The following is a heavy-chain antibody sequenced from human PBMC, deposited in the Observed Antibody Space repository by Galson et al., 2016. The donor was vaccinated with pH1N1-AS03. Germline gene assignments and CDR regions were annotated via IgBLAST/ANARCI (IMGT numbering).Heavy chain of an antibody. CDR3: ARARAFLPPTD. CDR2: INLQRGGT. J-gene: IGHJ4*02. CDR1: GFTFSDYY. D-gene: IGHD3-3*02. V-gene: IGHV1-46*01. Sequence: SVKVSCKASGFTFSDYYVHWVRQVPGKELQWMGIINLQRGGTAYAQSFRGRATMTRDTSTNTIFVEMRALKSDDSALYYCARARAFLPPTDWGQGTLITVSS.